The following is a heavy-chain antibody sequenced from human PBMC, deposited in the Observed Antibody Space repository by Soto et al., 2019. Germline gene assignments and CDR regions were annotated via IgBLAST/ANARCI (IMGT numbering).Heavy chain of an antibody. J-gene: IGHJ6*02. Sequence: GGSLRLSCAPSGFTFSSYAMTWVRQAPGKGLEWVSAISGSGRSTYYADSVKGRFTISRDNSKNTLYLQMNSLRAEDTAVYYCAREGGRVTSLHAYYYGLDVWGQGTTVTVSS. D-gene: IGHD3-16*01. CDR1: GFTFSSYA. V-gene: IGHV3-23*01. CDR2: ISGSGRST. CDR3: AREGGRVTSLHAYYYGLDV.